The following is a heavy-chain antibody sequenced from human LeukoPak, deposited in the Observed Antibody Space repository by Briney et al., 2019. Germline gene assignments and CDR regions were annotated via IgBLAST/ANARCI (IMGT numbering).Heavy chain of an antibody. V-gene: IGHV1-69*13. CDR3: ARDRQPGYCSGGSCRFVEYFQH. J-gene: IGHJ1*01. Sequence: SVKVSCKASGGTFSSYAISWVRQAPGQGLEWMGGIIPIFGTANYAQKFQGRVTITADESTSTAYMELSSLRSEDTAVYYCARDRQPGYCSGGSCRFVEYFQHWGQGTLVTVSS. CDR2: IIPIFGTA. CDR1: GGTFSSYA. D-gene: IGHD2-15*01.